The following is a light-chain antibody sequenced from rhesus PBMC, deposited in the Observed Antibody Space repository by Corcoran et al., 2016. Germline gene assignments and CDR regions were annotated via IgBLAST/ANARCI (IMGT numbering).Light chain of an antibody. CDR1: QDITNS. V-gene: IGKV1-66*01. CDR2: YAS. J-gene: IGKJ4*01. CDR3: QQYQYLPVT. Sequence: DIQMTQSPSSLSASVGDRVTITCRASQDITNSLAWYQLKPGKAPKPLIYYASRPETVVPYRFSGVRSGTEYNLTITSPQPEDIATYYFQQYQYLPVTFGGGTNVEL.